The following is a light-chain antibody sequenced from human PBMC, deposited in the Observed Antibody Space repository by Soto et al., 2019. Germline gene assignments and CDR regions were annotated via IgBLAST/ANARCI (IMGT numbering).Light chain of an antibody. CDR3: QHYNSYSEA. Sequence: GDRVTITCRASQSISGWLAWYQQKPGKAPKLLIYHASTLESGVPSRFSGSGSGTEFTLTISSLQPDDFATYYCQHYNSYSEAFGQGTKVDIK. V-gene: IGKV1-5*01. J-gene: IGKJ1*01. CDR1: QSISGW. CDR2: HAS.